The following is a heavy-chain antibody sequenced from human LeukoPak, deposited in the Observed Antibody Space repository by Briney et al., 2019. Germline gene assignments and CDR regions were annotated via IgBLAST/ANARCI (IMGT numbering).Heavy chain of an antibody. CDR3: AKDLLAGHYYDSSGYYPSFHF. D-gene: IGHD3-22*01. CDR1: RFTFSSYG. CDR2: IRYDGTSK. V-gene: IGHV3-30*02. Sequence: GGSLRLSCVASRFTFSSYGMHWVRQAPGKGLEWVAFIRYDGTSKYYVDSVKGRFTMSRDNSKNTLYLQMNSLRAEDTAVYYCAKDLLAGHYYDSSGYYPSFHFWGQGTLVTVSS. J-gene: IGHJ4*02.